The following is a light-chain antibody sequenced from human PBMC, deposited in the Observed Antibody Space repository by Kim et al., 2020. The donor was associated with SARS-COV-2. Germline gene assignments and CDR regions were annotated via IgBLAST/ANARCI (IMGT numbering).Light chain of an antibody. V-gene: IGLV2-14*01. CDR1: SDDIGGYNS. CDR3: SSYSSRSPLPVI. J-gene: IGLJ2*01. Sequence: QSALSQPASVSGSPGQSISISCTGTSDDIGGYNSVSWYQHHPGKAPKLIIYEVTNRPSGVSNRFSGSKSGNTASLTISGLQAEDEADYHCSSYSSRSPLPVIFGGGTQLTVL. CDR2: EVT.